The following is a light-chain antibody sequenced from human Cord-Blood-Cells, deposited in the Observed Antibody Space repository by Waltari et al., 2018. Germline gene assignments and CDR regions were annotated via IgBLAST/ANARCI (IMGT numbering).Light chain of an antibody. V-gene: IGKV1-39*01. CDR2: AAS. J-gene: IGKJ1*01. CDR3: QQSYSTPPTWT. CDR1: QSISSY. Sequence: DIQMTQSPSSLSASVGDRVTITCRASQSISSYLNWYQQKPGKAPKLLIYAASSLQSGVPSRFSGNGSGTDFTLTISSLQPEDFATYYCQQSYSTPPTWTFGQGTKVEIK.